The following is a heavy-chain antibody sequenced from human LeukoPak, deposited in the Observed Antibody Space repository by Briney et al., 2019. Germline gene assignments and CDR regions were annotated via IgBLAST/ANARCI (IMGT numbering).Heavy chain of an antibody. J-gene: IGHJ5*02. V-gene: IGHV6-1*01. Sequence: SQTLSLTCAISGDSFSSNSAAWNWIRQSPSRGLEWLGRTYYRSKWYNDYAVSVKSRITINPDTSKNQFSLQPNSVTPEDTAVYYCARDSSGWYRAGYNWFDPWGQGTLVTVSS. D-gene: IGHD6-19*01. CDR3: ARDSSGWYRAGYNWFDP. CDR1: GDSFSSNSAA. CDR2: TYYRSKWYN.